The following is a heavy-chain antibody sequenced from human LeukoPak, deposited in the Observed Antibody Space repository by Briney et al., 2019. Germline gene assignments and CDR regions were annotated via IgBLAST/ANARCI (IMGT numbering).Heavy chain of an antibody. CDR2: ISYDGSKK. V-gene: IGHV3-30*04. CDR3: ARDLRGFAW. J-gene: IGHJ4*02. D-gene: IGHD5-24*01. Sequence: GGSLRLSCAASGFTFSNYAMHWVRQAPGKGLEWVAIISYDGSKKYYADSVKGRFTISRDNAKNSPYLQMNSLRAEDTAVYYCARDLRGFAWWGQGTLVTVSS. CDR1: GFTFSNYA.